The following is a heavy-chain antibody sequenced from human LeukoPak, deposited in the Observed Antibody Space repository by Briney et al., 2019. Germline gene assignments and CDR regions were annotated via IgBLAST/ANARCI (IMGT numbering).Heavy chain of an antibody. CDR2: INHSGSP. D-gene: IGHD3-22*01. J-gene: IGHJ4*02. Sequence: SETLSLTCAVYGWSFSGYYWSWIRQPPGKGLEWIGEINHSGSPNYNPSLMSRVTISVDTSKNQFSLKLSSVTAADTAVYYCARSPPNDDSSDYYDHFDYWGQGTLVTVSS. CDR1: GWSFSGYY. CDR3: ARSPPNDDSSDYYDHFDY. V-gene: IGHV4-34*01.